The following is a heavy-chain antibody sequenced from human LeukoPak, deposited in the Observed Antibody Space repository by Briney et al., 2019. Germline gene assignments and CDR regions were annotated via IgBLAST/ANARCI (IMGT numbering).Heavy chain of an antibody. CDR3: AKDPGLFRGTGYYYMDV. D-gene: IGHD1-26*01. CDR1: GFTFSSYG. CDR2: IRYDGSNK. J-gene: IGHJ6*03. V-gene: IGHV3-30*02. Sequence: GGSLRLSCAASGFTFSSYGIHWVRQAPGKGLEWVAFIRYDGSNKYYADSVKGRFTISRDNSKNTLYLQMNSLRAEDTAVYCCAKDPGLFRGTGYYYMDVWGKGTTVTVSS.